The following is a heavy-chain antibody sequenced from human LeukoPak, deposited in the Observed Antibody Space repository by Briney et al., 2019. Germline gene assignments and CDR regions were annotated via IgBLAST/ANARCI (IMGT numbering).Heavy chain of an antibody. J-gene: IGHJ4*02. Sequence: SETLSLTCAVSIDSTSGNYWSWVRQSPGKGLEWIGEVHRSGRTNYMPSLKSRVTISVDTSKNQFSLKLSSVTAADTAVYYCARGTPDFWSGYYKGEFDYWGQGTLVTVSP. D-gene: IGHD3-3*01. CDR3: ARGTPDFWSGYYKGEFDY. CDR1: IDSTSGNY. V-gene: IGHV4-34*01. CDR2: VHRSGRT.